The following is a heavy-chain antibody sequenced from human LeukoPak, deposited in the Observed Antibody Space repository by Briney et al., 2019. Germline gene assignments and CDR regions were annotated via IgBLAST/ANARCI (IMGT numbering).Heavy chain of an antibody. CDR2: IWYDGSNK. CDR3: AREYYDVSGYRYFDY. V-gene: IGHV3-33*01. Sequence: GRSLTHFCAPAGLTFSSYGTHSVRQAPGKGLEWVAFIWYDGSNKYYADSVKDRFTISRVNSKNTLYLQMNSLRAEDTAVYYCAREYYDVSGYRYFDYWGQGTLVTVSS. D-gene: IGHD3-22*01. J-gene: IGHJ4*02. CDR1: GLTFSSYG.